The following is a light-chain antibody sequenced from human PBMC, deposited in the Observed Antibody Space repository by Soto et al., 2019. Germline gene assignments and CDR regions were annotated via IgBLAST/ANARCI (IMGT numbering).Light chain of an antibody. CDR2: GNS. J-gene: IGLJ2*01. CDR3: QSYDSSLSGL. CDR1: SSNIGAGYD. Sequence: QSVLTQPPSVSGAPGQRVTISCTGSSSNIGAGYDVHWYQQLPGTAPKLLIYGNSNRPSGVPDRFFGSKSGTSASLAITGLQAEDEADYYCQSYDSSLSGLFGGGTQLTVL. V-gene: IGLV1-40*01.